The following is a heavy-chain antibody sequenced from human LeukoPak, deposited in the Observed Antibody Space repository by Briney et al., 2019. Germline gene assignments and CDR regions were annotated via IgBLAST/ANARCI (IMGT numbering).Heavy chain of an antibody. CDR1: GIILSNYA. CDR3: AKRGVVIRVILVGFHKEAYYFDS. Sequence: GGSLRLSCAVSGIILSNYAMSWVRQAPGKGLEWVAGISGSGGGTHYADSVKGRFTISRDNPKNTLYLQMNNLRAGDTAVYFCAKRGVVIRVILVGFHKEAYYFDSWGQGALVTVSS. CDR2: ISGSGGGT. V-gene: IGHV3-23*01. J-gene: IGHJ4*02. D-gene: IGHD3-22*01.